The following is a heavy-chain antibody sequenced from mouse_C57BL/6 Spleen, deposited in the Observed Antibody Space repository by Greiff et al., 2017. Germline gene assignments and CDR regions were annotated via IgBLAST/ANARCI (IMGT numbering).Heavy chain of an antibody. CDR2: IYPRSGNT. V-gene: IGHV1-81*01. Sequence: QVQLQQSGAELARPGASVKLSCKASGYTFTSYGISWVKQRTGQGLEWIGEIYPRSGNTYYNEKFKGKATLTADKSSSTAYMELRSLTSEDSAVYFCAEVAHFDYWGQGTTLTVSS. D-gene: IGHD1-1*01. CDR1: GYTFTSYG. CDR3: AEVAHFDY. J-gene: IGHJ2*01.